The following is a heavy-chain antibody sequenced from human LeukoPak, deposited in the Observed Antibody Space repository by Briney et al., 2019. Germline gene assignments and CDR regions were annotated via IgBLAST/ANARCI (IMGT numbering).Heavy chain of an antibody. J-gene: IGHJ3*02. CDR1: GGTFSSYA. D-gene: IGHD5-12*01. CDR2: IIPIFGTA. CDR3: AKNEVATGPGAFDI. V-gene: IGHV1-69*13. Sequence: GASVKVSCKASGGTFSSYAISWVRQAPGQGLEWMGGIIPIFGTANYAQKFQGRVTITADESTSTAYMELSSLRSEDTAVYYCAKNEVATGPGAFDIWGQGTMVTVSS.